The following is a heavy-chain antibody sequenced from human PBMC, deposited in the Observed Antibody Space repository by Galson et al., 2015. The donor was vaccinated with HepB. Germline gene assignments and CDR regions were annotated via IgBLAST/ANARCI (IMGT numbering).Heavy chain of an antibody. V-gene: IGHV5-51*01. CDR2: IYPGDSDT. CDR1: GYIFSNYW. CDR3: ARHFSSGSYGFLQAFHY. D-gene: IGHD1-26*01. J-gene: IGHJ4*02. Sequence: QSGAEVKKPGESLKISCKGSGYIFSNYWIAWVCQMLGKGLEWMGVIYPGDSDTRYSPSFQGQVTISADKSISTAYLQWNSLKASDTAMYYCARHFSSGSYGFLQAFHYWGQGTLVTVSS.